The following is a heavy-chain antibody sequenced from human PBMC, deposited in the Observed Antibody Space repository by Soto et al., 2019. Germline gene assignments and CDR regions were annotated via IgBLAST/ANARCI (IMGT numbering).Heavy chain of an antibody. Sequence: QDQLVQSGGEVKKPGASVKVSCKASGYSFTNYGITWVRQAPGQGFEWMGWISAYNGDTNYAQKLQGRVTMTNAASTSTAYLELRSLRSDDTAVYYCARDRGVAPPVAGNTHYYYYMDVWGKGTTVTVSS. CDR1: GYSFTNYG. CDR3: ARDRGVAPPVAGNTHYYYYMDV. D-gene: IGHD6-19*01. V-gene: IGHV1-18*01. J-gene: IGHJ6*03. CDR2: ISAYNGDT.